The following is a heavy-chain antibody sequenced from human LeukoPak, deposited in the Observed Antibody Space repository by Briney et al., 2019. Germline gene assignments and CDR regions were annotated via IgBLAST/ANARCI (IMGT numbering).Heavy chain of an antibody. Sequence: SETLSLTCAVYGGSFSGYYWSWIRQPPGKGLEWIGEINHSGSTNYNPSLKSRVTISVDTSKNQFSLKLSSVTAADTAVYYCASGGSGSYYSSSYWGQGTLVTVSS. CDR1: GGSFSGYY. CDR3: ASGGSGSYYSSSY. CDR2: INHSGST. V-gene: IGHV4-34*01. D-gene: IGHD3-10*01. J-gene: IGHJ4*02.